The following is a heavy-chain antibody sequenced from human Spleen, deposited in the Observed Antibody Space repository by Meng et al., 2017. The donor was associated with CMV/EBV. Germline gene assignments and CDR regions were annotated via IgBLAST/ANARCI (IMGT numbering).Heavy chain of an antibody. V-gene: IGHV4-59*01. CDR2: ISSSGST. Sequence: SETLSLTCTVSGGSISKYFWNWIRQPPGKGLEWIGYISSSGSTNNNPALKSRVTMSVDMSKNQFSLKVSSVTAADTAVYYCARGLVVPAAPGHYYYYGMDVWGQGTTVTVSS. CDR3: ARGLVVPAAPGHYYYYGMDV. J-gene: IGHJ6*02. D-gene: IGHD2-2*01. CDR1: GGSISKYF.